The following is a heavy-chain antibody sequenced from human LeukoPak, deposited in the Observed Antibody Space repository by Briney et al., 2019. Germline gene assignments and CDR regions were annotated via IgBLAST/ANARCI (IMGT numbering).Heavy chain of an antibody. CDR3: ARGPIQLWPIDY. CDR1: GGSFSGYY. V-gene: IGHV4-34*01. CDR2: INHSGST. D-gene: IGHD5-18*01. J-gene: IGHJ4*02. Sequence: PSETLSLTCAVYGGSFSGYYWSWIRQPPGEGLEWIGEINHSGSTNYNPSLKSRVTISVDTSKNQFSLKLSSVTAADTAVYYCARGPIQLWPIDYWGQGTLVTVSS.